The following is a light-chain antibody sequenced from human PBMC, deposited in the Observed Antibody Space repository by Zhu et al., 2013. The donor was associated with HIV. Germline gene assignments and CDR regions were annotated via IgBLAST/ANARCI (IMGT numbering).Light chain of an antibody. CDR3: QHYGTSSGT. Sequence: DIVMTQSPDSLAVSLGERATINCKSSQSVLYSSNNKNYLAWYQQKPGQPPKLLIYWASTRESGVPDRFSGSGSGTDFTLTISRLEPEDFAVYYCQHYGTSSGTFGQGTKVEIK. CDR1: QSVLYSSNNKNY. CDR2: WAS. J-gene: IGKJ1*01. V-gene: IGKV4-1*01.